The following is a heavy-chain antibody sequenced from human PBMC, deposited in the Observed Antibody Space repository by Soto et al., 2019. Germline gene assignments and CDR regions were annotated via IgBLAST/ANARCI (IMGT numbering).Heavy chain of an antibody. CDR2: ISSSSSYI. D-gene: IGHD2-15*01. CDR1: GFTFSSYS. Sequence: EVQLVESGGGLVKPGGSLRLSCAASGFTFSSYSMNWVRQAPGKGLEWVSSISSSSSYIYYADSVKGRFTISRDNAKNSLYLQMNSLRAEDTAVYDCARDLKLDSPLDYWGQGTLVTVSS. V-gene: IGHV3-21*01. CDR3: ARDLKLDSPLDY. J-gene: IGHJ4*02.